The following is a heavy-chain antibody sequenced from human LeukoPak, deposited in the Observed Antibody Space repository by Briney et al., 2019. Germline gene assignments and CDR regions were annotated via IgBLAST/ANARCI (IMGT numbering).Heavy chain of an antibody. J-gene: IGHJ6*02. Sequence: PGGSLRLSCAASGFTFSNYWMHWVRQAPGKGLEWVAVISYDGSNKYYADSVKGRFTISRDNSKNTLYLQMNSLRAEDTAVYYCARTSDTAKYYYYYYGMDVWGQGTTVTVSS. CDR2: ISYDGSNK. CDR3: ARTSDTAKYYYYYYGMDV. CDR1: GFTFSNYW. V-gene: IGHV3-30*03. D-gene: IGHD5-18*01.